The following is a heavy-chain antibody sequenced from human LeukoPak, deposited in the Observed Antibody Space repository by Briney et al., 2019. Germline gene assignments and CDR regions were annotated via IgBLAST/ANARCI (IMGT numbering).Heavy chain of an antibody. CDR2: IYHSGST. Sequence: PSETLSLTCTVSGYSISSDYYWGWIRQPPGKGLEWIGSIYHSGSTYYNPSLKGRVTISVDTSKNQFSLKLSSVTAADTAVYYCARAIEVGAMTPFDYWGQGTLVTVSS. V-gene: IGHV4-38-2*02. CDR1: GYSISSDYY. D-gene: IGHD1-26*01. J-gene: IGHJ4*02. CDR3: ARAIEVGAMTPFDY.